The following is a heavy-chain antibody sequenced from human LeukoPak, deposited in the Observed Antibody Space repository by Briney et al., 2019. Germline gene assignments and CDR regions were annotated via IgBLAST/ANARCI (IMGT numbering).Heavy chain of an antibody. Sequence: ASVKVSCKASGYTFTRYYMHWVRQAPGQGLEWMGIISPSGETTSYAQKFQGRVTMTRDTSTRTVYLDLSSLRSEDTAVYYCARDKNWDLEYWGQGTLVTVSS. CDR3: ARDKNWDLEY. J-gene: IGHJ4*02. D-gene: IGHD7-27*01. CDR2: ISPSGETT. V-gene: IGHV1-46*01. CDR1: GYTFTRYY.